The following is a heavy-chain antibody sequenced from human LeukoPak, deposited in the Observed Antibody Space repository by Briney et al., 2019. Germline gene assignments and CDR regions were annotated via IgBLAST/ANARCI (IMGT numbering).Heavy chain of an antibody. D-gene: IGHD3-16*01. CDR2: ISYSGTT. CDR3: TRDRNGGDHYYMDV. V-gene: IGHV4-59*01. CDR1: GGSISSYY. J-gene: IGHJ6*03. Sequence: PSETLSLTCTVSGGSISSYYWSWIRQLPGKGLEWIGFISYSGTTYYNPSLESRVTISRDTSRNQFSLKLSSVTAADTAVYYCTRDRNGGDHYYMDVWGKGTTVTVSS.